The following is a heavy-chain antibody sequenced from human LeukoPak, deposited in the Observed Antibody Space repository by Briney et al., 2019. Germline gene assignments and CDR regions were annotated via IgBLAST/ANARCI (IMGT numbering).Heavy chain of an antibody. D-gene: IGHD3-22*01. V-gene: IGHV1-24*01. CDR3: ALTYYFDSGPLAY. CDR2: FDPEGDET. J-gene: IGHJ4*02. CDR1: GSTLGELS. Sequence: ASVKVSCKVSGSTLGELSMHWVRQAPGKGLEWMGGFDPEGDETIYAQNFQGRVSMTEDTSTDTAYMEVSSLTSEDMAVYYCALTYYFDSGPLAYWGQGTLVTVSS.